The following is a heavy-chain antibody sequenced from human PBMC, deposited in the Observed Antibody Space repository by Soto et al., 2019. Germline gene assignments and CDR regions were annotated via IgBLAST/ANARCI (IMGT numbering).Heavy chain of an antibody. D-gene: IGHD2-2*01. CDR3: ARDRAVPAAISWFDP. CDR1: GFTFSSYE. CDR2: ISSSGSTI. Sequence: PGGSLRLSCAASGFTFSSYEMNWVRQAPGKGLEWVSYISSSGSTIYYADSVKGRFTISRDNAKNSLYLQMNSLRAEDTAVYYCARDRAVPAAISWFDPWGQGTLVTVSS. J-gene: IGHJ5*02. V-gene: IGHV3-48*03.